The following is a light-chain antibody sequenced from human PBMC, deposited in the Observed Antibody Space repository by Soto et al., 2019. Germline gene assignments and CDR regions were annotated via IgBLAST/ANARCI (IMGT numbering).Light chain of an antibody. J-gene: IGKJ1*01. Sequence: DIQMTQSPSTLSGSVGDRVSITCRASQTISSWLAWYQQKPGKASKLLIYKASTLKSGVPSRFSGSGSGTKFTLTIASLQPDDFATYYCQQYETFSGTFGPGTKVDI. CDR2: KAS. V-gene: IGKV1-5*03. CDR1: QTISSW. CDR3: QQYETFSGT.